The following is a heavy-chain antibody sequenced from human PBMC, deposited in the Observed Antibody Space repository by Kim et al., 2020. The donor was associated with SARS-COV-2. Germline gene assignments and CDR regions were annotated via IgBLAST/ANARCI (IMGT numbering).Heavy chain of an antibody. CDR2: IYYSGST. CDR3: ASIAVAGTEEYYFDY. CDR1: GGSISSSSYY. V-gene: IGHV4-39*01. D-gene: IGHD6-19*01. Sequence: SETLSLTCTVSGGSISSSSYYWGWIRQPPGKGLEWIGSIYYSGSTYYNPSLKSRVTISVDTSKNQFSLKLSSVTAADTAVYYCASIAVAGTEEYYFDYWGQGTLVTVSS. J-gene: IGHJ4*02.